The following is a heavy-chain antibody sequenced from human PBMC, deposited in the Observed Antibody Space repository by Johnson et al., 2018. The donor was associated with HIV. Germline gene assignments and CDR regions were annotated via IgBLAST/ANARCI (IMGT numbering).Heavy chain of an antibody. J-gene: IGHJ3*02. CDR1: GFTFSSYA. CDR3: ARLAWDSDALDI. Sequence: QVQLVESGGGVVQPGRSLRLSCAASGFTFSSYAMHWVRQAPGKGLEWVAVISYDGSNKYYADSVKGRFTISRDNSKNTLYLQMNSLRAEDTAVYYCARLAWDSDALDIWGQGTMVTVSS. V-gene: IGHV3-30*04. CDR2: ISYDGSNK. D-gene: IGHD1-26*01.